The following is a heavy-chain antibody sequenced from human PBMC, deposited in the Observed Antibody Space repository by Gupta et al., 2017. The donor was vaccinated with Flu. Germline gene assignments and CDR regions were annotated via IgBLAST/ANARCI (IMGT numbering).Heavy chain of an antibody. CDR2: VSFDGSKS. V-gene: IGHV3-30*02. Sequence: SSSMHWARQTPGKGIDCLAFVSFDGSKSYYADSLKGRFTISRDNSANKLFLRLTSLTGDDTGVYYCAKDLSYSTTWMWFDPRGEGTPVTVSS. J-gene: IGHJ5*02. D-gene: IGHD1-1*01. CDR3: AKDLSYSTTWMWFDP. CDR1: SSS.